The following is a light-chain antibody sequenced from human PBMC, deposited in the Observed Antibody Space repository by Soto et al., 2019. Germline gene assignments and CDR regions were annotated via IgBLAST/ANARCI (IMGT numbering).Light chain of an antibody. CDR3: GTWDSSLSAGYV. CDR2: DND. Sequence: QSVLTQPPSVSAAPGQKVTISCSGSSSNIGTNYVSWYQQLPGTAPKLLIYDNDQRPSGIPDRFSGSKSGTSATLGITGLQTGDEADYYCGTWDSSLSAGYVFGIGTKVTV. V-gene: IGLV1-51*01. J-gene: IGLJ1*01. CDR1: SSNIGTNY.